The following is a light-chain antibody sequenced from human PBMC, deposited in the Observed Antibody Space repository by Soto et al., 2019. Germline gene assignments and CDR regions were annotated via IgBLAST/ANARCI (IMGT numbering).Light chain of an antibody. Sequence: DIQITQSPSSVSASVGDRVTITCRASQGISSWLAWYQQTPGQAPKILIYAASSLQSGVPSRFRGSGSGTDFTLTLSRLQPEDFSTYYCQQANSSPLTFGGGTKVDIK. CDR3: QQANSSPLT. CDR1: QGISSW. J-gene: IGKJ4*01. V-gene: IGKV1-12*01. CDR2: AAS.